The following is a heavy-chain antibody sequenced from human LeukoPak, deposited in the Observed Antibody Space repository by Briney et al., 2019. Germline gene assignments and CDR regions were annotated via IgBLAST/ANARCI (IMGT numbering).Heavy chain of an antibody. D-gene: IGHD2-2*01. Sequence: SETLSLTCAVYGGSFSGYYWSWIRQPPGKGLEWIGEINHSGSPNYNPSLKSRVTISVDTSKNQFSLKLSSVTAADTAVYYCARGHGDIVVVPAAISGLGSSYYFDYWGQGTLVTVSS. CDR3: ARGHGDIVVVPAAISGLGSSYYFDY. J-gene: IGHJ4*02. CDR1: GGSFSGYY. V-gene: IGHV4-34*01. CDR2: INHSGSP.